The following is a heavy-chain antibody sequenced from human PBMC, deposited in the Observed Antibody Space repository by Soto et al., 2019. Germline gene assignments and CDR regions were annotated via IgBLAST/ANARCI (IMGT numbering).Heavy chain of an antibody. J-gene: IGHJ6*03. Sequence: QVQLVESGGGVVQPGRSLRLSCAASGFTFSSYGMHWVRQAPGKGLEWVAGIWYDGSNKYYADSVKGRFTISRDNSKNTLDLQMNSLRAEDTAVYYCARDWTILGVVIYNMDVRGKGTTVTASS. D-gene: IGHD3-3*01. CDR3: ARDWTILGVVIYNMDV. CDR1: GFTFSSYG. V-gene: IGHV3-33*01. CDR2: IWYDGSNK.